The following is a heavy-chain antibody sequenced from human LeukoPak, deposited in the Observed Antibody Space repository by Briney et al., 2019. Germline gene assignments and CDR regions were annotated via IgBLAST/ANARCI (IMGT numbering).Heavy chain of an antibody. J-gene: IGHJ6*02. CDR1: GGTFSSYA. Sequence: GASVKVSCKASGGTFSSYAISWVRQAPGQGLEWMGRIIPILGIANYAQKFQGRVTITADKSTSTAYMELNSLRGEDTAVYYCARGGRGYGMDVWGQGTTVTVSS. CDR3: ARGGRGYGMDV. CDR2: IIPILGIA. V-gene: IGHV1-69*04.